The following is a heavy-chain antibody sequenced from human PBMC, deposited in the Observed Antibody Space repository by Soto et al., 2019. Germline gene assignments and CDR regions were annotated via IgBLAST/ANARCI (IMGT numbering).Heavy chain of an antibody. CDR3: ASRDSSSWSIDY. J-gene: IGHJ4*02. D-gene: IGHD6-13*01. CDR2: MSYRGTT. V-gene: IGHV4-59*08. Sequence: QVQLQESGPGLVKPSETLSLTCTVSGGSISNYYWSWIRQPPGKGLEWIGFMSYRGTTNYNPSLKMRVTISVDTSKNQFSRKLSSVTAADTAVYYCASRDSSSWSIDYWGQGTLVTVSS. CDR1: GGSISNYY.